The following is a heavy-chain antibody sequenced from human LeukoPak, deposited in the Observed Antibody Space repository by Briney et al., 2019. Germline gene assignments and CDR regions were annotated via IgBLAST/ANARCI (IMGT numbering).Heavy chain of an antibody. CDR3: ASVPAAAHRGYFDF. J-gene: IGHJ4*02. CDR2: FYHSGST. CDR1: GGSVTSGAYS. D-gene: IGHD6-13*01. V-gene: IGHV4-30-2*01. Sequence: PSATLSLTCAVSGGSVTSGAYSWTWIRQPPGKGLEWIGYFYHSGSTYYNPSLKSRVTISVDRSKNQFSLKLGSVTAADTAVYYCASVPAAAHRGYFDFWGQGTLVTVSS.